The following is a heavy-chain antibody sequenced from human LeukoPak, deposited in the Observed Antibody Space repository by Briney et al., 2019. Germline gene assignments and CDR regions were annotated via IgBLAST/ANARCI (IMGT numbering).Heavy chain of an antibody. D-gene: IGHD3-3*01. CDR1: GGSISSYY. CDR2: IYYSGST. J-gene: IGHJ5*02. V-gene: IGHV4-59*01. CDR3: ARDNTIFGVVIGWFDP. Sequence: PSETLSLTCTVSGGSISSYYWSWLRQPPGKGLGWIGYIYYSGSTNYNPSLKSRVTISVDTSKNQFSLKLSSVTAADTAVYYCARDNTIFGVVIGWFDPWGQGTLVTVSS.